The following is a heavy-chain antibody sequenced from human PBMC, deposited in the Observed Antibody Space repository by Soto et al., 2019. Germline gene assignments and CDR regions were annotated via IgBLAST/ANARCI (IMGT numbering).Heavy chain of an antibody. CDR1: GFTVSSNS. V-gene: IGHV3-53*01. D-gene: IGHD3-22*01. J-gene: IGHJ1*01. Sequence: EVQLVESGGGLIQPGGSLRLSCAASGFTVSSNSMSWVRQAPGKGLEWVSVIYSGGSTYYADSVKGRFTISRDNSKNTLYLQMNSLRAEDTAVYYCARDRVESGYPEYFQHWGQGNLVNVSS. CDR3: ARDRVESGYPEYFQH. CDR2: IYSGGST.